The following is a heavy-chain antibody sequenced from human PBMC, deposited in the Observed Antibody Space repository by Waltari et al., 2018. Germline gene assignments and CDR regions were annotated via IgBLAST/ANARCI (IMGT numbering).Heavy chain of an antibody. D-gene: IGHD6-19*01. CDR2: IRREPYNYAT. CDR3: SGGEVTGTDF. CDR1: VFSFRGCS. Sequence: EVQVVESGGGLLQPGGSLKLSCSIAVFSFRGCSIHWVRQTSGKGLGWVGRIRREPYNYATAYSASVKGRFTISRDDSKNTAFLQMNSLMTEDTAVYYCSGGEVTGTDFWGQGTLVTVSS. V-gene: IGHV3-73*01. J-gene: IGHJ4*02.